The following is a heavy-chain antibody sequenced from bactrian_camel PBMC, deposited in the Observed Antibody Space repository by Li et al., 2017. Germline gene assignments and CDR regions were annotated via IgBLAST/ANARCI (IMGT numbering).Heavy chain of an antibody. J-gene: IGHJ4*01. CDR1: GFTFDDAE. Sequence: HVQLVESGGGSVQAGGSLRLSCAGSGFTFDDAEMGWYRQAPGNECELVSSITDDGVIYYADSVQGRFAISHNNAENTLYLQMNSLKFEDTAMYYCAAAGGFMYSADALSASRYNKWGQGTQVTVS. D-gene: IGHD1*01. CDR2: ITDDGVI. V-gene: IGHV3S60*01. CDR3: AAAGGFMYSADALSASRYNK.